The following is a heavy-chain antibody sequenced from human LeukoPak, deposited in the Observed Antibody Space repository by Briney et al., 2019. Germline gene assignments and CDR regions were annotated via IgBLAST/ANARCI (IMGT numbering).Heavy chain of an antibody. D-gene: IGHD3-16*01. CDR1: GYTFTSYD. J-gene: IGHJ6*02. CDR2: MNPNSGDT. V-gene: IGHV1-8*01. Sequence: GASVKVSCKASGYTFTSYDINWVRQATGQGLEWMGWMNPNSGDTGYAQKFQGRVTMTRNTSISTAYMELSSLRSEDTAVYYCASNMGAAPNYYYYYGMDVWGQGTTVTVSS. CDR3: ASNMGAAPNYYYYYGMDV.